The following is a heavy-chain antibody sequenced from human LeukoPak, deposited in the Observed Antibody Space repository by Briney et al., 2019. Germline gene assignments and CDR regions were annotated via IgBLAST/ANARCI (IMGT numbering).Heavy chain of an antibody. V-gene: IGHV3-43*02. CDR3: AKESGKFDY. Sequence: GGSLRLSCIASGLHLDDSAMHWVRQATGKGLEWVSLISSDGGSTFCADSVKGRFSIYRNNSKNSLYLQMNSLRSEDTAMYYCAKESGKFDYWGQGTLVAVSS. J-gene: IGHJ4*02. CDR2: ISSDGGST. CDR1: GLHLDDSA.